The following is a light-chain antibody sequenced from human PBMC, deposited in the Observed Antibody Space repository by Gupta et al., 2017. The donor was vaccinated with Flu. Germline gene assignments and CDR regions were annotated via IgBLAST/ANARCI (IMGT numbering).Light chain of an antibody. J-gene: IGLJ2*01. CDR3: GSFQFTSGLL. Sequence: TGIGLSNYVSWYQQLPGKAPQLILYEVMYRPSGISDRFSGSKYADRASLTISGLRTDDEGEYYCGSFQFTSGLLFGGGTTVTVL. CDR1: TGIGLSNY. V-gene: IGLV2-14*01. CDR2: EVM.